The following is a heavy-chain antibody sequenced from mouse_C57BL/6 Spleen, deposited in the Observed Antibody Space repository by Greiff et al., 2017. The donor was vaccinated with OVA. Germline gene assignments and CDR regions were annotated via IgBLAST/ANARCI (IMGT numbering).Heavy chain of an antibody. J-gene: IGHJ4*01. CDR2: IDPENGDT. CDR3: TTGHYDYDGYAMDY. V-gene: IGHV14-4*01. CDR1: GFNIKDDY. D-gene: IGHD2-4*01. Sequence: EVQLKQSGAELVRPGASVKLSCTASGFNIKDDYMHWVKQRPEQGLEWIGWIDPENGDTEYASKFQGKATITADTSSNTAYLQLSSLTSEDTAVYYCTTGHYDYDGYAMDYWGQGTSVTVSS.